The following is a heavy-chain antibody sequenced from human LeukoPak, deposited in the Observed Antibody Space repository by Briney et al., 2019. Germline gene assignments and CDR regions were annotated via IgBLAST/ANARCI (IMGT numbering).Heavy chain of an antibody. D-gene: IGHD3-16*01. V-gene: IGHV3-74*01. CDR1: GFTFSSYS. CDR2: INSDGSSR. J-gene: IGHJ4*02. Sequence: GGSLRLSCAASGFTFSSYSMNWVRQAPGKGLVWVSRINSDGSSRHYADSVKGRFTISRDNAKNTLYLQMNSLRAEDTAVYYCARAPTWGTYSYFDYWGQGTLVTVSS. CDR3: ARAPTWGTYSYFDY.